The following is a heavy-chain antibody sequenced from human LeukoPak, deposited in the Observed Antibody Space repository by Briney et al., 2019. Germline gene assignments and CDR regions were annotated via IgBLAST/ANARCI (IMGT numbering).Heavy chain of an antibody. V-gene: IGHV4-34*01. CDR1: GGSFSGYY. D-gene: IGHD3-10*01. Sequence: SETLSLTCAVYGGSFSGYYWSWIRQPPGKGLEWIGEINHSGSTNYNPSLKSRVTISVDTSKNQFSLKLSSVTAADAAVYYCASRSSGGYYGSGSRNYYMDVWGKGTTVTVSS. J-gene: IGHJ6*03. CDR3: ASRSSGGYYGSGSRNYYMDV. CDR2: INHSGST.